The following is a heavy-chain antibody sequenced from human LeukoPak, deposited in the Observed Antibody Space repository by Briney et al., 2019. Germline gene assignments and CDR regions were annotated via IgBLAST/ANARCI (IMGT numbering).Heavy chain of an antibody. CDR1: GFTVSRNY. V-gene: IGHV3-21*01. D-gene: IGHD4/OR15-4a*01. CDR3: ATDDYGAFDY. J-gene: IGHJ4*02. CDR2: ISSSSSYI. Sequence: GGSLRLSCAASGFTVSRNYMSWVRQVPGKGLEWVSSISSSSSYIYYADSVKGRFTISRDNAKNSLFLQMHSLRAEDTAVYYCATDDYGAFDYWGQGTLVTVSS.